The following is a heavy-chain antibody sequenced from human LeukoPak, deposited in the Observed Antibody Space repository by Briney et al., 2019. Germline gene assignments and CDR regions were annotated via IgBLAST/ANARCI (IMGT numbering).Heavy chain of an antibody. J-gene: IGHJ5*02. Sequence: GASVKVSCKASGGTFSSYAISWVRQAPGQGLEWMGGIIPIFGTANYAQKFQGRVTITADESTSTAYMELSSLRSEDTAVYYCARDSCGGDCWGWGHNWFDPWGQGTLVTVSS. CDR2: IIPIFGTA. V-gene: IGHV1-69*13. CDR1: GGTFSSYA. D-gene: IGHD2-21*02. CDR3: ARDSCGGDCWGWGHNWFDP.